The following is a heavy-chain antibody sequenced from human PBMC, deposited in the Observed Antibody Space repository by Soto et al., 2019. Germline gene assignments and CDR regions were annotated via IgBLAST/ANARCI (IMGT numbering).Heavy chain of an antibody. CDR3: ARDAPGVAPF. CDR1: GGSIIDGQTY. J-gene: IGHJ4*02. CDR2: INYRGTT. V-gene: IGHV4-31*03. Sequence: QVQLQESGPGLVKPSQTLSLTCTVSGGSIIDGQTYLNWIRQHPERGLEWMGYINYRGTTNYSPALKSRLLISVDTSKNQFSLTLTSVTATDTAVYYCARDAPGVAPFWGQGTLVTVSS. D-gene: IGHD2-15*01.